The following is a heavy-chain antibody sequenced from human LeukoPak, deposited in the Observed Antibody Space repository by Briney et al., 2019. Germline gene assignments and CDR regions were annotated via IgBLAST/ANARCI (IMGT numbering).Heavy chain of an antibody. D-gene: IGHD4-17*01. CDR3: ARAAEGSTTVTTL. Sequence: SETLSLTCTVSGGSISSYYWNWIRQPPGKGLEWIGYIYYTGSTNYNPSLKSRVTISVDTSKNQFSLKLSSVTAADTAVYYCARAAEGSTTVTTLWGQGTLVTVSS. CDR1: GGSISSYY. CDR2: IYYTGST. V-gene: IGHV4-59*01. J-gene: IGHJ4*02.